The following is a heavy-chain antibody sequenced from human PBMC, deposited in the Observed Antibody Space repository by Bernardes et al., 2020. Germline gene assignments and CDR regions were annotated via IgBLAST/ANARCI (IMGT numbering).Heavy chain of an antibody. CDR2: LFRDGTT. J-gene: IGHJ3*01. D-gene: IGHD2-2*01. V-gene: IGHV3-66*02. Sequence: GGSLRLSCAASGFTVSSKYMSWVRQAPGKGLEWVSILFRDGTTHYAHSLKGQFSISRDISKYTLYLQMNSLRPEDTAMYYCAGILGICSTSTCFDAFDLWGQGTMVTVSS. CDR3: AGILGICSTSTCFDAFDL. CDR1: GFTVSSKY.